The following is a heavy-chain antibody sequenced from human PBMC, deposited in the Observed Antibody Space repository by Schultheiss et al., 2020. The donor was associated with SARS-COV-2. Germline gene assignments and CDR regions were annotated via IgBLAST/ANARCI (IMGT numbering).Heavy chain of an antibody. D-gene: IGHD3-22*01. CDR2: INAGNGNT. CDR1: GYTFTSYA. J-gene: IGHJ4*02. CDR3: ATVRYDSSGLHY. Sequence: ASVKVSCKASGYTFTSYAMHWVRQAPGQRLEWMGWINAGNGNTKYSQKFQGRVTMTEDTSTDTAYMELSSLRSEDTAVYYCATVRYDSSGLHYWGQGTLVTVSS. V-gene: IGHV1-3*01.